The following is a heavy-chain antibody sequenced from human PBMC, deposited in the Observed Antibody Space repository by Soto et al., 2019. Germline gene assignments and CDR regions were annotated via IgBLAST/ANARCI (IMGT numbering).Heavy chain of an antibody. Sequence: QVQLVQSGAEVKKPGSSVKVSCKASGGTFSSYGISWVRQAPGQGLEWMGGIIPIFDTAKYAQKFQGRVTITADKSTSTAYMEVSSLRSEDTAVYYCARDPGRSSNRWRVSPVADGDYYRMDVWGQGTTVTV. CDR3: ARDPGRSSNRWRVSPVADGDYYRMDV. CDR2: IIPIFDTA. V-gene: IGHV1-69*06. CDR1: GGTFSSYG. D-gene: IGHD2-2*01. J-gene: IGHJ6*02.